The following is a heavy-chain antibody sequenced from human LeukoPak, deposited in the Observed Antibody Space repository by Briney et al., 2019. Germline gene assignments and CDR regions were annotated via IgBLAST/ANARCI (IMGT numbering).Heavy chain of an antibody. CDR2: INHSGST. D-gene: IGHD3-22*01. Sequence: SETLSLTCAVYGGSFSGYYWSWIHQPPGKGLEWIGEINHSGSTNYNPSLKSRVTISVDTSKNQFSLKLSSVTAADTAVYFCARGPYSYDSSGAFDIWGQGTMVTVSS. CDR3: ARGPYSYDSSGAFDI. CDR1: GGSFSGYY. V-gene: IGHV4-34*01. J-gene: IGHJ3*02.